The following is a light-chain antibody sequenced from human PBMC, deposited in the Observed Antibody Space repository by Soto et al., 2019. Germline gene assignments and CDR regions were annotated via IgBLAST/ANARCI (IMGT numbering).Light chain of an antibody. V-gene: IGLV2-14*01. J-gene: IGLJ2*01. CDR1: SSDVGGYNY. CDR2: EVS. Sequence: QSALTQPASVSGSPGQSITISCTGTSSDVGGYNYVSWYQQHPGKAPKLMIYEVSNRPSGVSNRFSGSKSGNTASLTISGLQAEDEADYYGSSYTSSSSYVVFGGGTKLTVI. CDR3: SSYTSSSSYVV.